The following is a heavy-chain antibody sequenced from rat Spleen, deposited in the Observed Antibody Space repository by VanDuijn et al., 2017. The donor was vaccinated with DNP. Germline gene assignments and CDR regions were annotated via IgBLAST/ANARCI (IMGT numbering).Heavy chain of an antibody. Sequence: EVQLQESGPGLVKPSQSLSLTCSVTVYSITSHYWGWIRKFPGNKMEWMGYISYSGSTSYNPSLKSRISITRDTSKNQFFLQVNSVTTEDTATYYCARLGTQGFAYWGQGTLVTVSS. V-gene: IGHV3-1*01. CDR1: VYSITSHY. J-gene: IGHJ3*01. CDR3: ARLGTQGFAY. CDR2: ISYSGST. D-gene: IGHD1-5*01.